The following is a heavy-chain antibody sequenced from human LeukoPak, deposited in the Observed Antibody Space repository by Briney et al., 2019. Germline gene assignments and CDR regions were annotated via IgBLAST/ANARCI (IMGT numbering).Heavy chain of an antibody. V-gene: IGHV3-9*02. CDR3: AKDKAPLYSGYDWDLDF. D-gene: IGHD5-12*01. Sequence: GGSLRLSCAASGFTSHKYAIHWVRKVPGQGLEWVSGISWNSGSIGYADSVKGRFTISRDSAKNSVYLQMNSLRPEDTALYYCAKDKAPLYSGYDWDLDFWGQGTLVTVSS. CDR2: ISWNSGSI. J-gene: IGHJ4*02. CDR1: GFTSHKYA.